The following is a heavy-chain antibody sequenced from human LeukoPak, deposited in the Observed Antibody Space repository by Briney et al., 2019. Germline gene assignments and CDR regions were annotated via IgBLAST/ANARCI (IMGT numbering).Heavy chain of an antibody. V-gene: IGHV3-74*01. CDR3: ARDGRALLRDFDY. CDR2: INNAGKET. J-gene: IGHJ4*02. CDR1: GFTFSSHW. D-gene: IGHD1-26*01. Sequence: GGSLRLSCAASGFTFSSHWMHWVRQAPGKGLVWVSRINNAGKETTYADSVKGRFTISRDNSKNTLYLQMTSLRAEDTGVYYCARDGRALLRDFDYWGQGTLVTVSS.